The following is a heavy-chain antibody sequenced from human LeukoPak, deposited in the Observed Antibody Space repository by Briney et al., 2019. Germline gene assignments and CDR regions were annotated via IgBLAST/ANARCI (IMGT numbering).Heavy chain of an antibody. CDR1: GFTFSSYR. Sequence: GGSLRLSCAASGFTFSSYRMNWVRQAPGKGLEWVSSISSSSSYRYYVDTVKGRFTISRDNSKNTLFLQMNSLRAEDTAVYYCAHGAMYQLDYWGQGTLVTVSS. CDR3: AHGAMYQLDY. CDR2: ISSSSSYR. V-gene: IGHV3-21*04. J-gene: IGHJ4*02. D-gene: IGHD2-2*01.